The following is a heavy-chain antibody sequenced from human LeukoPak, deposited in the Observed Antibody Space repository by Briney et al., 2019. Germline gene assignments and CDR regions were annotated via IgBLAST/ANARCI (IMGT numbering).Heavy chain of an antibody. D-gene: IGHD3-10*01. Sequence: SETLSLTCTVSGGSISSSSYYWGWIRQPPEKGLEWIGSIYYSGSTYYNPSLKSRVTISVDTSKNQFSLKLSSVTAADTAVYYCAILRGAFNPFDYWGQGTLVTVSS. CDR3: AILRGAFNPFDY. V-gene: IGHV4-39*07. CDR2: IYYSGST. CDR1: GGSISSSSYY. J-gene: IGHJ4*02.